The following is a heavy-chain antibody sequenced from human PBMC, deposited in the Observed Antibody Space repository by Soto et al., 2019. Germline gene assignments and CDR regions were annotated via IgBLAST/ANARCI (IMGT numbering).Heavy chain of an antibody. J-gene: IGHJ4*02. V-gene: IGHV3-23*01. D-gene: IGHD2-15*01. CDR2: ISGSGGST. CDR3: AKRSRTGYCSGGSCYSFVY. Sequence: GGSLRLSCAASGFTFSSYAMSWVRQAPGKGLEWVSAISGSGGSTYYADSVKDRFTISRDNSKNTLYLQMNSLRAEDTAVYYCAKRSRTGYCSGGSCYSFVYWGQGTLVTVSS. CDR1: GFTFSSYA.